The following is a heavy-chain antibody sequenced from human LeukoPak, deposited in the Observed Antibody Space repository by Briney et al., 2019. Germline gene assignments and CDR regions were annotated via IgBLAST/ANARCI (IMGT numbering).Heavy chain of an antibody. Sequence: PSETLSLTCAVYGGSFSGYYWSWIRQPPGKGLEWIGEINHSGSTNYNPSLKSRVTISVDTSKNQLSLKLSSVTAADTAVYYCARGERRLDYWGQGTLVTVSS. J-gene: IGHJ4*02. CDR3: ARGERRLDY. V-gene: IGHV4-34*01. D-gene: IGHD1-1*01. CDR2: INHSGST. CDR1: GGSFSGYY.